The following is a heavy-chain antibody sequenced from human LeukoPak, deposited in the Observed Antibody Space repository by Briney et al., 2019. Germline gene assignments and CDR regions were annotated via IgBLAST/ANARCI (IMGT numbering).Heavy chain of an antibody. Sequence: SETLSLTCTVSGGSISSSSYYWGWIRQPPGKGLEWIGSIYYSGSTYYNPSLKSRVTISVDTSKNQFSLKLSSVTAADTAVYYCASRMDTAMTDWGQGTLVTVSS. V-gene: IGHV4-39*01. D-gene: IGHD5-18*01. J-gene: IGHJ4*02. CDR3: ASRMDTAMTD. CDR1: GGSISSSSYY. CDR2: IYYSGST.